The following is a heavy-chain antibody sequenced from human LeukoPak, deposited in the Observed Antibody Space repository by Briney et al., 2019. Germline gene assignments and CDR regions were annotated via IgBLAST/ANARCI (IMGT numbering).Heavy chain of an antibody. J-gene: IGHJ4*02. CDR3: AKGGVEQQLPVDFDY. CDR2: ISYRSSDI. Sequence: GGSLRLSCAASEFTLSSYNMKWVRQAPGKGLEWVSSISYRSSDIEYADSVKGRFTISRDNAKQLLYLQMSSLRAEDTAVYYCAKGGVEQQLPVDFDYWGQGTLVTVSS. D-gene: IGHD6-13*01. CDR1: EFTLSSYN. V-gene: IGHV3-21*01.